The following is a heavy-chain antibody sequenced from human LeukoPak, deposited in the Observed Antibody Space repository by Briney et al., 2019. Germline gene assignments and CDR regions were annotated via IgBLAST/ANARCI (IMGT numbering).Heavy chain of an antibody. Sequence: GGSLRLSCAASGFTFSNAWMSWVRQAPGKGLEWVGRIKSKTDGGTTDYAAPVKGRFTISRDDSKNTLYLQMNSLKSEDTAVYYCTTESVYSSSSGANWGQGTLVTVSS. V-gene: IGHV3-15*01. CDR1: GFTFSNAW. D-gene: IGHD6-6*01. CDR3: TTESVYSSSSGAN. CDR2: IKSKTDGGTT. J-gene: IGHJ4*02.